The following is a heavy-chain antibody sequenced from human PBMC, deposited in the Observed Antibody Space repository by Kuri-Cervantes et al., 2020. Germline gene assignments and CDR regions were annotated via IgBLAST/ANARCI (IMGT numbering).Heavy chain of an antibody. J-gene: IGHJ4*02. CDR1: GGSISSSNW. CDR2: IYHSGST. D-gene: IGHD6-19*01. CDR3: ARPGSPLAVAGSFDY. Sequence: GSLRLSCAVSGGSISSSNWWSWVRQPPGKGLEWIGEIYHSGSTNYNPSLKSRVTISVDKSKNQFSLKLSSVTAADTAVYYCARPGSPLAVAGSFDYWGQGTLVTVSS. V-gene: IGHV4-4*02.